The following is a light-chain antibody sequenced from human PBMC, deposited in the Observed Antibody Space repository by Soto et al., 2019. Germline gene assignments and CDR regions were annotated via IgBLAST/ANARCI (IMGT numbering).Light chain of an antibody. Sequence: IVLTQSACTLSLSPGERATLSCRASQSCSSTYLAWYQHKPGQAPRLLIYGASRRATGIPDRFSGSGSGTEFTLTISSLQSEDFTVYYCHHYETFGQGTKVDIK. CDR3: HHYET. CDR2: GAS. J-gene: IGKJ1*01. V-gene: IGKV3-20*01. CDR1: QSCSSTY.